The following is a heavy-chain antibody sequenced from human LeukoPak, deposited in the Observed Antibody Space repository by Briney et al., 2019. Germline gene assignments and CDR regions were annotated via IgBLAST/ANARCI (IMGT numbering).Heavy chain of an antibody. Sequence: SETLSLTCTVSGGSISSGSYYWSWIRQPAGKGLEWIGRIYTSGSTNYNPSLKSRVTISVDTSKNQFSLKLSSVTAADTAVYYCALSSIAAPGEFDYWGQGTLVTVSS. J-gene: IGHJ4*02. CDR1: GGSISSGSYY. D-gene: IGHD6-6*01. CDR2: IYTSGST. CDR3: ALSSIAAPGEFDY. V-gene: IGHV4-61*02.